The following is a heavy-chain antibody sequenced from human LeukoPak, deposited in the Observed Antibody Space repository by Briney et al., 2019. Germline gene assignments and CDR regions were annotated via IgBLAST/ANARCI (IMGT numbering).Heavy chain of an antibody. CDR1: GYTFTGYY. CDR2: INPNSGGT. J-gene: IGHJ4*02. D-gene: IGHD2-2*01. Sequence: ASVKVSCKASGYTFTGYYMHWVRQAPGQGLEWMGWINPNSGGTNYAQKFQGRVTMTRDTSISTAYMELSRLRSDDTAVYYCARKTRRVPAAFFDYWGQGTLVTVSS. V-gene: IGHV1-2*02. CDR3: ARKTRRVPAAFFDY.